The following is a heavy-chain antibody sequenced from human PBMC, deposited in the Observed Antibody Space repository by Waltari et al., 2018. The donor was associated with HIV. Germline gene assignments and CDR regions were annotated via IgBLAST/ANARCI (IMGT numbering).Heavy chain of an antibody. V-gene: IGHV3-30-3*01. CDR3: ARGGGYSSSYYFDY. Sequence: QVQLVESGGGVVQPGRSLSLSWAASGFTFSSYAMHWVRQAPGKGLEWVAVISYDGSNKYYADSVKGRFTISRDNSKNTLYLQMNSLRAEDTAVYYCARGGGYSSSYYFDYWGQGTLVTVSS. CDR1: GFTFSSYA. J-gene: IGHJ4*02. D-gene: IGHD5-12*01. CDR2: ISYDGSNK.